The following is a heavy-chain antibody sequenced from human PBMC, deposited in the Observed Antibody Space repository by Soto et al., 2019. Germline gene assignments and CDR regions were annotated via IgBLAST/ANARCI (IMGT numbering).Heavy chain of an antibody. J-gene: IGHJ3*02. V-gene: IGHV4-31*03. CDR3: AGEREMDIVVVPAARRRGARAFDI. D-gene: IGHD2-2*03. CDR2: IYYSGST. Sequence: PSETLSLTCTVSGGSISSGGYYWSWIRQHPGKGLEWIGYIYYSGSTYYNPSLKSRVAISVDTSKNQFSLKLSSVTAADTAVYYCAGEREMDIVVVPAARRRGARAFDIWGQGTMVTVSS. CDR1: GGSISSGGYY.